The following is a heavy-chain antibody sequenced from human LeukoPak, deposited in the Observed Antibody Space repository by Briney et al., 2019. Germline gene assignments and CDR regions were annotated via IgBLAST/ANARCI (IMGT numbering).Heavy chain of an antibody. Sequence: GGSLRLSCAASGITFSSHSMNWDRQAPGKGLEWVSYISSSSSTIYYADSVKGRFTISRDNAKNSLYLQMNILRDEDTAVYYCAIGPYGMDVWGHGTTVTVSS. J-gene: IGHJ6*02. CDR2: ISSSSSTI. CDR3: AIGPYGMDV. V-gene: IGHV3-48*02. CDR1: GITFSSHS.